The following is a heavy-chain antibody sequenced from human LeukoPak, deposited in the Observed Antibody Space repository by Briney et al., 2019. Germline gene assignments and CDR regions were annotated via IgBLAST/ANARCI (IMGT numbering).Heavy chain of an antibody. CDR3: ARDPRRQQLGPNYYYYYYMDV. CDR2: ISAYNGNT. D-gene: IGHD6-13*01. J-gene: IGHJ6*03. CDR1: GYTFTSYG. Sequence: ASVKVSCKASGYTFTSYGISWVRQAPGQGLEWMGWISAYNGNTNYAQKLQGRVTMTTDTSTSTAYMELRSLRSDDTAVYYCARDPRRQQLGPNYYYYYYMDVWGKGTTVTVSS. V-gene: IGHV1-18*01.